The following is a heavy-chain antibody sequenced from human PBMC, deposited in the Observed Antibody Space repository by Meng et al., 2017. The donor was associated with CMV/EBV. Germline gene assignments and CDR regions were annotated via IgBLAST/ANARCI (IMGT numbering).Heavy chain of an antibody. CDR1: GFTFSSYA. V-gene: IGHV3-30-3*01. CDR3: ARFQGWGTKNSYSNYTTSDY. CDR2: ISYDGSNK. D-gene: IGHD4-11*01. Sequence: GESLKISCAASGFTFSSYAMHWVRQAPGKGLEWVAVISYDGSNKYYANSAKGRFTISRDNSKNTLYLQMNSLRAEDTAVYYCARFQGWGTKNSYSNYTTSDYWGQRTLVTVSS. J-gene: IGHJ4*02.